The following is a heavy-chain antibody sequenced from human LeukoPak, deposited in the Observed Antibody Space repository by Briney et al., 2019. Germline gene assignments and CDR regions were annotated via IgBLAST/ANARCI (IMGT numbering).Heavy chain of an antibody. Sequence: ASVKVSCKAAGSTFAYYYMQWVRQAPGQGLEWRGWINPNSGGTNYAQKLQGRVTMTTDTSTSTAYMEPRSLRSADTAVYYCARGSGSYVTVLDYWGQGTLVTVSS. J-gene: IGHJ4*02. CDR3: ARGSGSYVTVLDY. CDR2: INPNSGGT. D-gene: IGHD1-26*01. V-gene: IGHV1-2*02. CDR1: GSTFAYYY.